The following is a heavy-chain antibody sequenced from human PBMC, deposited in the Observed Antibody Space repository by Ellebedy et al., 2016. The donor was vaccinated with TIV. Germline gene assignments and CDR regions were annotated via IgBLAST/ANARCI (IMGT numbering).Heavy chain of an antibody. J-gene: IGHJ6*04. CDR2: IYPRDSDT. V-gene: IGHV5-51*01. Sequence: GESLKISXKASGYSFSNYWIGWVRQMPGKGPEWMGVIYPRDSDTRYSQSLKGHITISADTSSSTSYLQWTSLKASDSAVYYCATYGGLDVWGKGTTVTVSS. D-gene: IGHD2-21*01. CDR3: ATYGGLDV. CDR1: GYSFSNYW.